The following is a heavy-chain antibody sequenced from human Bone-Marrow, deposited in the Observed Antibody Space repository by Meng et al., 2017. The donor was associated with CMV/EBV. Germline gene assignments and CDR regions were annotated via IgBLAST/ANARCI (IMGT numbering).Heavy chain of an antibody. J-gene: IGHJ1*01. V-gene: IGHV1-2*02. CDR2: ISAYNGGT. D-gene: IGHD2-2*01. Sequence: ASVKVSCKASGYTFTGYYMHWVRQAPGQGLEWMGWISAYNGGTNYAQKFQGRVTMTRDTSISTAYMELSRLRSDDTAVYYCAREFAGRYCSSTSCPFQHWGQGTLVTVSS. CDR3: AREFAGRYCSSTSCPFQH. CDR1: GYTFTGYY.